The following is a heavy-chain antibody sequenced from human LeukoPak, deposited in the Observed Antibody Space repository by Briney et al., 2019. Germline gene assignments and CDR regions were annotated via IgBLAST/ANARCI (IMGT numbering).Heavy chain of an antibody. J-gene: IGHJ6*03. D-gene: IGHD6-6*01. Sequence: ASVKVSCKASGGTFSSYAISWVRQAPGQGLEWMGGITPIFGTANYAQKFQGRVTITADESTSTAYMELSSLRSEDTAVYCCAGDSWGIAARPTSYYYYMDVWGKGTTVTVSS. V-gene: IGHV1-69*13. CDR2: ITPIFGTA. CDR3: AGDSWGIAARPTSYYYYMDV. CDR1: GGTFSSYA.